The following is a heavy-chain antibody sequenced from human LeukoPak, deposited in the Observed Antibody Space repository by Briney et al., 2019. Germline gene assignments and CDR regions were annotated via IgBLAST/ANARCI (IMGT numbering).Heavy chain of an antibody. D-gene: IGHD6-13*01. Sequence: GRSLRLSCAASGFTFSSYGMHWVRQAPGKGLVWVSRINPDGTTTTYADSVRGRFNISRDNARNTLYLQMNSLRAEDTAVYYCAREWGMRGIGDSSWYGAEYFQYWGQGTLVTVSS. CDR2: INPDGTTT. V-gene: IGHV3-74*03. CDR3: AREWGMRGIGDSSWYGAEYFQY. J-gene: IGHJ1*01. CDR1: GFTFSSYG.